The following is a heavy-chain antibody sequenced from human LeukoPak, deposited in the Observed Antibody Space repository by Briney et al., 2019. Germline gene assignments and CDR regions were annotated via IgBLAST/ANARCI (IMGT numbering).Heavy chain of an antibody. CDR1: GFTFSSYA. D-gene: IGHD6-13*01. J-gene: IGHJ4*02. CDR2: ISGSGGST. Sequence: GGSLRLSCAASGFTFSSYAMNWVRQAPGKGLEWVSAISGSGGSTYYADSVKGRSTISRDNSKNTLYLQMNSLRAEDTAVYYCARPAGYSSSYPFDYWGQGTLVTVSS. CDR3: ARPAGYSSSYPFDY. V-gene: IGHV3-23*01.